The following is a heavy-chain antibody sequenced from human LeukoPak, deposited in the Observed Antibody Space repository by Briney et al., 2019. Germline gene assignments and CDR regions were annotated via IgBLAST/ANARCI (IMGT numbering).Heavy chain of an antibody. CDR1: GYTFTSYG. J-gene: IGHJ3*02. Sequence: GASVKVSYKASGYTFTSYGISWVRQAPGQGLEWMVWISAYNGNTNYAQKLQGRVTMTTDTSTSTAYMELRSLRSDDTAVYYSARGLWLQDAFDIWGQGTMVTVSS. D-gene: IGHD5-24*01. V-gene: IGHV1-18*01. CDR2: ISAYNGNT. CDR3: ARGLWLQDAFDI.